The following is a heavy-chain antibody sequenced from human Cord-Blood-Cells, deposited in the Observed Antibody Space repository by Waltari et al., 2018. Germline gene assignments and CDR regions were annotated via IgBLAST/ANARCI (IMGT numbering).Heavy chain of an antibody. V-gene: IGHV1-24*01. Sequence: QVQLVQSGAEVKKPGASVKVSCKVSGYTLSELSMHWVLQAPGKGLEWMGGFDPEDGETIYAQKFQGRVTMTEDTSTDTAYMELSSLRSKDTAVYYCATDTSSLLYYGMDVWGQGTTVTVSS. CDR2: FDPEDGET. D-gene: IGHD2-2*01. CDR3: ATDTSSLLYYGMDV. J-gene: IGHJ6*02. CDR1: GYTLSELS.